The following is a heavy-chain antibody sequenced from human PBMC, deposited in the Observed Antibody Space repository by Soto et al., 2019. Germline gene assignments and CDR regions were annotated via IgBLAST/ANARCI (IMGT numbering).Heavy chain of an antibody. Sequence: SEALSLTCAVYGGSFSGHYWSWIRQPPGKGLEWIGEINDGGTTNYNPSLKSRVIISVDTSKNQFSLKLRSVTAADTAVYYCARGVPGYSSSWYAYWGQGTLVTVSS. CDR2: INDGGTT. CDR1: GGSFSGHY. J-gene: IGHJ4*02. V-gene: IGHV4-34*01. D-gene: IGHD6-13*01. CDR3: ARGVPGYSSSWYAY.